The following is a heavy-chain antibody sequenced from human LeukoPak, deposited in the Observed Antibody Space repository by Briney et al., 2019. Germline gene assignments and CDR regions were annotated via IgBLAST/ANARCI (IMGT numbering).Heavy chain of an antibody. Sequence: SETLSLTCTVSGGSISSGDYYWSWIRQPPGKGLEWIGYIYYIGSTYYNPSLKSRVTISVDTSKNQFSLKLSSVTAADTAVYYCARSSGWYYYWFDPWGQGTLVTVSS. CDR1: GGSISSGDYY. CDR3: ARSSGWYYYWFDP. CDR2: IYYIGST. D-gene: IGHD6-19*01. V-gene: IGHV4-30-4*01. J-gene: IGHJ5*02.